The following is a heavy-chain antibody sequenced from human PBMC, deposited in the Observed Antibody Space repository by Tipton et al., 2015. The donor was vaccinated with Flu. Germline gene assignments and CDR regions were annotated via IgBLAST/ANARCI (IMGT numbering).Heavy chain of an antibody. D-gene: IGHD6-13*01. V-gene: IGHV3-7*01. CDR1: GFILSDYW. CDR3: ARGGLAPGNY. Sequence: GSLRLSCAASGFILSDYWMLWFRQAPGRGLEWVANIRQDGGQEYYLNSVRGRFTISRDNARNSLYLQMDGLRADDTAVYFCARGGLAPGNYWGQGTQVTVSS. CDR2: IRQDGGQE. J-gene: IGHJ4*02.